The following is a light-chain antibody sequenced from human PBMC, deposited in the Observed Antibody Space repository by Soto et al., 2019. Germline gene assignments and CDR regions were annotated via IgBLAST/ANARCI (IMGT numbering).Light chain of an antibody. CDR2: GAS. Sequence: EIVLTQSPATLSVSPGERATLSCRASQSLYSNLAWYQQKPGQAPRLLIYGASTRASGIPARFSGSGSGTEFALTSSSLQPEDFVVYYCQQYNDWPTTFGQGTKVEVK. V-gene: IGKV3-15*01. J-gene: IGKJ1*01. CDR1: QSLYSN. CDR3: QQYNDWPTT.